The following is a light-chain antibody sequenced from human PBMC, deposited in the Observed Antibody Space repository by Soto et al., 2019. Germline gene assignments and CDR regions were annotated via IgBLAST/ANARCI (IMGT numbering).Light chain of an antibody. CDR1: SSDIGAYNY. CDR2: DVS. V-gene: IGLV2-14*03. J-gene: IGLJ1*01. CDR3: SSYMSTSRYV. Sequence: QSALTQPASVSGSPGQSITISCTGTSSDIGAYNYVSWYQQPPGKAPKVMIYDVSNRPSGVPARFSGSKSGNTASLTISGLQAEDEADYYCSSYMSTSRYVFGAGTKVTVL.